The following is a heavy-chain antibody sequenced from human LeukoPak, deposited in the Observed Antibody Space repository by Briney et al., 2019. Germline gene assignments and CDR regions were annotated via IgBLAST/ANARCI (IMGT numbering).Heavy chain of an antibody. CDR1: GGSISSYY. CDR2: IYYSGST. Sequence: SETLSLTCTVSGGSISSYYWSWIRQPPGKGLEWIGYIYYSGSTNYNPSLKSRVTISVDTSKNQFSLKLSSVTAADTAVYYCARHNWATYYFDYWGQGTLVTVSS. V-gene: IGHV4-59*08. D-gene: IGHD7-27*01. J-gene: IGHJ4*02. CDR3: ARHNWATYYFDY.